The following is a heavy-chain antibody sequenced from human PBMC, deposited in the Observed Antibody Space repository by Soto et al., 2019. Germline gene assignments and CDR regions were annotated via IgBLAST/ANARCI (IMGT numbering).Heavy chain of an antibody. Sequence: GGSLRLSCAASGFTFDDYAMHWVRQAPGKGLEWVSGISWNSGSIGYADSVKGRFTISRDNAKNSLYLQMNSLRAEDTALYYCASGPPTIFGGNWFDPWGQGTLVTVSS. CDR3: ASGPPTIFGGNWFDP. J-gene: IGHJ5*02. CDR1: GFTFDDYA. D-gene: IGHD3-3*01. CDR2: ISWNSGSI. V-gene: IGHV3-9*01.